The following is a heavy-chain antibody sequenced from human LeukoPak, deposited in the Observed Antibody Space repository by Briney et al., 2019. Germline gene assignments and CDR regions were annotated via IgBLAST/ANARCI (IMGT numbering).Heavy chain of an antibody. J-gene: IGHJ4*02. Sequence: SGKVSCKASGYTFTDYYMHWVRQAPGQGLEWMGWINTHSGGTSYAQKFQGRVTMTRDTSISTAYMDLNRLRSDDTAVYYCARTLIAAPADYCGQGTLVTVSS. CDR1: GYTFTDYY. CDR3: ARTLIAAPADY. V-gene: IGHV1-2*02. CDR2: INTHSGGT. D-gene: IGHD6-6*01.